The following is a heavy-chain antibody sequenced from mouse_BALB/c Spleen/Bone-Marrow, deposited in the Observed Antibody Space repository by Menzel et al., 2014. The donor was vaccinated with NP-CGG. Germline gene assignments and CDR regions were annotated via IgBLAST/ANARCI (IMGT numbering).Heavy chain of an antibody. J-gene: IGHJ3*01. CDR2: IDPANGNT. Sequence: VQLQQSRAVLVKPGASVKLSCTASGINIKDTYMHWVKQRPEQGLEWIGRIDPANGNTKYDPKFQGKATITADTSSNTAYLQLSSLTSEDTAVYYCAMYYYGSSLFAYWGQGTLVNVSA. V-gene: IGHV14-3*02. CDR3: AMYYYGSSLFAY. CDR1: GINIKDTY. D-gene: IGHD1-1*01.